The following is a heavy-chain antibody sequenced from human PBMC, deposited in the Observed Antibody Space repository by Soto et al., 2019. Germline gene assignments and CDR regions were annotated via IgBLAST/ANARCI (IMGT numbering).Heavy chain of an antibody. J-gene: IGHJ6*03. Sequence: XVKVSCKASGYTFTSYAMHWVRQAPGQRLEWMGWINAGNGNTKYSQKFQGRVTITRDTSASTAYMELSSLRSEDTAVYYCARSNTHYCYYYMDVWGKGTTVTVSS. CDR2: INAGNGNT. D-gene: IGHD2-2*02. CDR1: GYTFTSYA. CDR3: ARSNTHYCYYYMDV. V-gene: IGHV1-3*01.